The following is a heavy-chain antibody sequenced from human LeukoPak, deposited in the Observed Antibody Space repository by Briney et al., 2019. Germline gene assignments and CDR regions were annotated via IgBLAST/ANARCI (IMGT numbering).Heavy chain of an antibody. CDR3: ARPGAYGDYIDY. Sequence: GESLKISCKGSGYSFTSYWIGWVRQMPGKGLEWMGIIYPGDSDTRYSPAFQGHVTISADKSISPASLRWSSLKASDTAMYYCARPGAYGDYIDYWGQGTLVTVSS. J-gene: IGHJ4*02. CDR2: IYPGDSDT. V-gene: IGHV5-51*01. CDR1: GYSFTSYW. D-gene: IGHD4-17*01.